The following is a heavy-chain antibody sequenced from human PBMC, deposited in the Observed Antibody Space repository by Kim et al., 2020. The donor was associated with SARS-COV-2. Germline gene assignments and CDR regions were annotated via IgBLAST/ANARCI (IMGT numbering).Heavy chain of an antibody. D-gene: IGHD3-3*01. CDR2: IFPGDSDT. CDR1: GYSFDSFS. CDR3: ARVGVFGVISAIDF. V-gene: IGHV5-51*01. J-gene: IGHJ5*01. Sequence: GESLKISCTTSGYSFDSFSLGWVRQRPGKGLEWVALIFPGDSDTKYSPSFQGRVIVSVDKATSTAYLQWTTLTASDTAIYYCARVGVFGVISAIDFWG.